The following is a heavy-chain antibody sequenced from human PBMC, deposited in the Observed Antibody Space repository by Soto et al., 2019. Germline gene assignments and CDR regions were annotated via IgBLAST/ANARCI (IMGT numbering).Heavy chain of an antibody. J-gene: IGHJ5*02. D-gene: IGHD3-3*01. CDR1: GGSFSGYY. V-gene: IGHV4-34*01. Sequence: QVQLQQWGAGLLKPSETLSLTCAVYGGSFSGYYWSWIRQPPGKGLEWIGEINHSGSTNYNPSLKSRVTISVDTSKNQFSLKLSSVTAADTAVYYCARARTDFWSGYYTNWFDPWGQGTLVTVSS. CDR3: ARARTDFWSGYYTNWFDP. CDR2: INHSGST.